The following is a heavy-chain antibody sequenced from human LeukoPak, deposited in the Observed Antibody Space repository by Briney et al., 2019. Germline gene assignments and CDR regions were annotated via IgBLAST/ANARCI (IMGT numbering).Heavy chain of an antibody. CDR1: GFTFSSYW. CDR3: ASYYGSGSYSPFDY. CDR2: IKQDGSEK. V-gene: IGHV3-7*01. D-gene: IGHD3-10*01. Sequence: GGSLRLSCAASGFTFSSYWMSWVRQAPGKGLEWVANIKQDGSEKYYVDSVKGRFTISRDNAKNSLYLQMSSLRAEDTAVYYCASYYGSGSYSPFDYWGQGTLVTVSS. J-gene: IGHJ4*02.